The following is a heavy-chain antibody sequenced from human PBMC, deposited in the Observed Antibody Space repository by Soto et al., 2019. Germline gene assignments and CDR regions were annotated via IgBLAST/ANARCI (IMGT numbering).Heavy chain of an antibody. V-gene: IGHV4-61*01. Sequence: QMQLQESGPGLVKPSETLSLTCNVSGGSVSSVKYFWSWIRQPPGKGLEWIAYIYNNGNTKYNPSLKSRATISVDTSKNQCSLTLTSVTAADSAVYFCARTVMPVGNLAAFDHWGQGVLVTVSS. J-gene: IGHJ4*02. CDR3: ARTVMPVGNLAAFDH. D-gene: IGHD7-27*01. CDR2: IYNNGNT. CDR1: GGSVSSVKYF.